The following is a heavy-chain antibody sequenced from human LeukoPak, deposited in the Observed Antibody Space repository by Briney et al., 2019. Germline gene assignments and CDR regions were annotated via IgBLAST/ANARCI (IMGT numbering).Heavy chain of an antibody. CDR3: ARGTGVGWRSYYYYMDV. CDR2: IYYSGST. Sequence: PSETLSLTCTVSGGSISSYYWSWIRQPPGKGLEWIGYIYYSGSTNYNPSLKSRVTISVDTSKNQFSLKLSSVTAADTAVYYCARGTGVGWRSYYYYMDVWGKGTTVTISS. D-gene: IGHD7-27*01. CDR1: GGSISSYY. J-gene: IGHJ6*03. V-gene: IGHV4-59*01.